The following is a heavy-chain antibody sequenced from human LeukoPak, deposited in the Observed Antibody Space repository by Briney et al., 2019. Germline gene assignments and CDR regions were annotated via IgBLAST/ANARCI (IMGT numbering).Heavy chain of an antibody. D-gene: IGHD3-10*01. V-gene: IGHV1-69*13. CDR2: IIPIFGTA. CDR3: ARALITMVRGVIITRYYYYYMDV. CDR1: GYTFTGYY. J-gene: IGHJ6*03. Sequence: SVKVSCKASGYTFTGYYMHWVRQAPGQGLEWMGGIIPIFGTANYAQKFQGRVTITADESTSTAYMELSSLRSEDTAVYYCARALITMVRGVIITRYYYYYMDVWGKGTTVTISS.